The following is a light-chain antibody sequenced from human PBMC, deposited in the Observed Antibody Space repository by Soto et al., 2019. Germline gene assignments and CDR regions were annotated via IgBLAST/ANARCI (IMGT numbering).Light chain of an antibody. CDR1: QTVSSS. CDR3: QHYNSYSEA. J-gene: IGKJ1*01. CDR2: EAS. V-gene: IGKV3-11*01. Sequence: EIVLTQSPATLSLSPGERATLSCWASQTVSSSLAWYQQKPGQAPRLLIYEASNRATGIPARFSGSGSGADFTLTISSLEPEDFALYYCQHYNSYSEAFGQGTKVELK.